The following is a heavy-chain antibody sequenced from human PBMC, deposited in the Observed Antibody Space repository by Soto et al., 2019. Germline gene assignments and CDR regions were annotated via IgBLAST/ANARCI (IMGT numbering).Heavy chain of an antibody. J-gene: IGHJ6*02. CDR2: ISSSSSYI. D-gene: IGHD5-12*01. V-gene: IGHV3-21*01. CDR3: ARDLAYPLVATTLSAYYYGMDV. Sequence: EVQLVESGGGLVKPGGSLRLSCAASGFTFSSYSMNWVRQAPGKGLEWVSSISSSSSYIYYADSVKGRFTISRDNAKNARYPQMNSLRAEGTAVYYCARDLAYPLVATTLSAYYYGMDVWGQGTTVTVSS. CDR1: GFTFSSYS.